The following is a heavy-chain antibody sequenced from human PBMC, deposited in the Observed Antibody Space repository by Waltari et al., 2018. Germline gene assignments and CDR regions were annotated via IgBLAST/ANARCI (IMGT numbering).Heavy chain of an antibody. CDR2: IYPGDSDT. J-gene: IGHJ4*02. CDR3: ARLVPYCGGDCYPYYFDY. D-gene: IGHD2-21*02. V-gene: IGHV5-51*01. CDR1: GYSFTSYW. Sequence: EVQLVQSGAEVKRPGESLKISCKGSGYSFTSYWIGWGRQMPGKGLEWMGIIYPGDSDTRYSPSFQGQVTISADKSISTAYLQWSSLKASDTAMYYCARLVPYCGGDCYPYYFDYWGQGTLVTVSS.